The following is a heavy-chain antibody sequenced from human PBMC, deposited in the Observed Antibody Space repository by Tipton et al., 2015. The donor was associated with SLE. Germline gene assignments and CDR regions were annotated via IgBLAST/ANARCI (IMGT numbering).Heavy chain of an antibody. V-gene: IGHV4-34*01. CDR2: INHSGST. CDR1: GGSFSGYY. Sequence: TLSLTCAVYGGSFSGYYWSWIRQPPGKGLEWIGEINHSGSTNYNPSLKSRVTISVDTSKNQFSLKLSPVTAADTAVYYCARGPEGYFDYWGQGTLVTVSS. J-gene: IGHJ4*02. CDR3: ARGPEGYFDY.